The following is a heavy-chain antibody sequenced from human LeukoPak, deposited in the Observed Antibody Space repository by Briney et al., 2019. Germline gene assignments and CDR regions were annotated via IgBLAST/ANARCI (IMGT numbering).Heavy chain of an antibody. Sequence: SETLSLTCTVSGASMSNSFWSWIRQPAGKGLEWIGRIYSSGRTNYNPSLKSRVTLSIDTSNSQFSLKLTSVTAADAALYYCARAPAGCGGTCSFDYWGQGTLVTVSS. CDR2: IYSSGRT. CDR3: ARAPAGCGGTCSFDY. J-gene: IGHJ4*02. V-gene: IGHV4-4*07. D-gene: IGHD2-15*01. CDR1: GASMSNSF.